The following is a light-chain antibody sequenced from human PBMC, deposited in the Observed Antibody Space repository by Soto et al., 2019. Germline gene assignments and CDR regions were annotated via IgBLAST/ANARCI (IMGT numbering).Light chain of an antibody. V-gene: IGKV3-15*01. CDR1: QTVSTS. CDR3: QQYNSWPKT. J-gene: IGKJ1*01. CDR2: GAF. Sequence: EVVMTQSPATLSVSPGQSATLSWRASQTVSTSFAWYQQKPGQAPRLLLYGAFTRAPGIPARFSGSGSGTEFTLTISSLQSEDFALYYCQQYNSWPKTFGQGTRVEIK.